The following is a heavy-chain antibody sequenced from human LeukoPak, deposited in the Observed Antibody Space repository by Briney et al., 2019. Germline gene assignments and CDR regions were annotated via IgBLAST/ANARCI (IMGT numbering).Heavy chain of an antibody. D-gene: IGHD2-15*01. CDR2: ISGSGGST. Sequence: GGSLRLSCAASGFTFSNLAMTWVRQAPGKGLEWVSAISGSGGSTYYADSVKGRFTISRDNSKNSVYLQMNSLRAEDTAVYYCAKAAVVVARVDYWGQGTLVTVSS. V-gene: IGHV3-23*01. J-gene: IGHJ4*02. CDR1: GFTFSNLA. CDR3: AKAAVVVARVDY.